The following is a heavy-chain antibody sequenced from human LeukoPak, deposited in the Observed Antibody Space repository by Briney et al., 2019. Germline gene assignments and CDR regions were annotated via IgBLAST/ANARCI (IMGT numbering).Heavy chain of an antibody. CDR3: ANDSVAMYYYDSSGYRNNWFDP. D-gene: IGHD3-22*01. Sequence: GGSLRLSCAASGFTFSSYAMTWVRQAPGKGLEWVSDISGNGDITYYADSVKGRFTISRDNSKSTLYLQMNSLRAEDTAVYYCANDSVAMYYYDSSGYRNNWFDPWGQGTLVTVSS. CDR1: GFTFSSYA. V-gene: IGHV3-23*01. J-gene: IGHJ5*02. CDR2: ISGNGDIT.